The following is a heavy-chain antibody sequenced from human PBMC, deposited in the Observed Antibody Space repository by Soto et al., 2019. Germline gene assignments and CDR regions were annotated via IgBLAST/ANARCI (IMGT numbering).Heavy chain of an antibody. CDR1: GYTFRTYG. Sequence: QAQVVQSGAETKKPGASVKVSCKSSGYTFRTYGISWVRQAPGQGLEWIGWISPYNGDRRFAQKFQDRVTMSTDTSTSTGYMELRSLRSDDTAVYYCATTRSYDRHSPYDYWGQGTQVTVSS. J-gene: IGHJ4*01. D-gene: IGHD3-22*01. CDR2: ISPYNGDR. V-gene: IGHV1-18*04. CDR3: ATTRSYDRHSPYDY.